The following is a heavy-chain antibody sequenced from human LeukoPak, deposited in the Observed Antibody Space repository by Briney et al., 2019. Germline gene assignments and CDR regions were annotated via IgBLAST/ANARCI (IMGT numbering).Heavy chain of an antibody. D-gene: IGHD3-16*01. J-gene: IGHJ4*02. V-gene: IGHV3-23*01. CDR1: GFTFSSYA. Sequence: AGGSLRLSCAASGFTFSSYAISWVRQVQGKGLEWDSTISGGGGTTYYADSVKGRFTISRDNSKNTLYLQMNSLRAEDTAVYYCAKVPYDYVWAPFDYWGQGTLVTVSS. CDR3: AKVPYDYVWAPFDY. CDR2: ISGGGGTT.